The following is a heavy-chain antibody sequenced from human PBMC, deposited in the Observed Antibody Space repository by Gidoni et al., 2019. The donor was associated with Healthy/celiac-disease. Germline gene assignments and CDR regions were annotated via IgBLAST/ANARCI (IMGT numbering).Heavy chain of an antibody. CDR1: GFTFSSYS. V-gene: IGHV3-21*01. D-gene: IGHD3-22*01. CDR2: ISSSSSYI. J-gene: IGHJ5*02. Sequence: VESGGGLVKPGGSWRLSCAASGFTFSSYSMNWVRPAPGKGLEWVASISSSSSYIYYAGSGKGRFTISRDNAKNSLYLQMTSLNAEDTAVYYCARVGKYYYDSSGFSSWGQGTLVTVSS. CDR3: ARVGKYYYDSSGFSS.